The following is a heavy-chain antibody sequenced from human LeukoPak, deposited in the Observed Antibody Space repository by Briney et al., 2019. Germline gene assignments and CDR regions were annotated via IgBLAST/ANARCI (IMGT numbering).Heavy chain of an antibody. Sequence: SQTLCLTCTVSGGSISSGDYYWSWIRQPPGKGLEWIGYIYYSGSTYYNPSLKSRVTISVDTSKNQFSLKLSSVTAADTAVYYCARYRSYGVYYFDYWGQGTLVTVSS. CDR1: GGSISSGDYY. J-gene: IGHJ4*02. V-gene: IGHV4-30-4*01. CDR2: IYYSGST. D-gene: IGHD5-18*01. CDR3: ARYRSYGVYYFDY.